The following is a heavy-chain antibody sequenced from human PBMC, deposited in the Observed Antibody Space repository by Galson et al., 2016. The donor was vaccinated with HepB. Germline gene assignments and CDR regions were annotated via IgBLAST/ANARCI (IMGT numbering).Heavy chain of an antibody. CDR2: IHYSGSA. V-gene: IGHV4-59*12. J-gene: IGHJ4*02. D-gene: IGHD2-2*01. CDR1: GGSISSYY. Sequence: SETLSLTCTVSGGSISSYYWTWIRQSPGKGLEWIGYIHYSGSANYSPSLKSRVTISVDTSKNQFSLRLSSVTAADTAVYYCARVKGRIVVVPAYYFDYWGQGTLVTVSS. CDR3: ARVKGRIVVVPAYYFDY.